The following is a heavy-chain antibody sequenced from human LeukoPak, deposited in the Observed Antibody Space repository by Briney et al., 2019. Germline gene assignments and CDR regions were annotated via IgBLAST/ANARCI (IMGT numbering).Heavy chain of an antibody. V-gene: IGHV1-24*01. CDR3: ATHPMAAAGTPDYYYYGMDV. Sequence: ASVKVSCKVSGYTLTELSMHWVRQAPGKGLEWMGGFDPEDGETIYAQKFQGRVTMTEDTSTDTAYTELSSLRSEDTVVYYCATHPMAAAGTPDYYYYGMDVWGQGTTVTVSS. J-gene: IGHJ6*02. CDR2: FDPEDGET. D-gene: IGHD6-13*01. CDR1: GYTLTELS.